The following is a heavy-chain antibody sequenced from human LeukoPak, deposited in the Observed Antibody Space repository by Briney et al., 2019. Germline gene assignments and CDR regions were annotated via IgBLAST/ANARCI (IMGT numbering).Heavy chain of an antibody. Sequence: SETLSLTCAVYGGSFSGYYWSWIRQPPGKGLEWIGEINHSGSTNYNPSLKSRVTISVDTSKNQFSLKLSSVTAADTAVYYCARGRFKTDYVWGSYRQGDYFDYWGQGTLVTVSS. D-gene: IGHD3-16*02. J-gene: IGHJ4*02. CDR2: INHSGST. CDR1: GGSFSGYY. CDR3: ARGRFKTDYVWGSYRQGDYFDY. V-gene: IGHV4-34*01.